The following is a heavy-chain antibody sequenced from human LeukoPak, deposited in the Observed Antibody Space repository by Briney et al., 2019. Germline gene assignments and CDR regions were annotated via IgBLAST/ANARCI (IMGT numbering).Heavy chain of an antibody. CDR2: ISYDGSNK. CDR3: AKDYFSYLVNATPMDV. V-gene: IGHV3-30*18. Sequence: PGGSLRLSCAASGLTFSSYGMHWVRQAPGKGLEWVAVISYDGSNKYYADSVKGRFTISRDNSKNTLYLQMNSLRAEDTAVYYCAKDYFSYLVNATPMDVWGQGTTVTVSS. CDR1: GLTFSSYG. J-gene: IGHJ6*02. D-gene: IGHD2-15*01.